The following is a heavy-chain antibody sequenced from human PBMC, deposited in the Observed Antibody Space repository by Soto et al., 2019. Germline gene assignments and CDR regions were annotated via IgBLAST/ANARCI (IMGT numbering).Heavy chain of an antibody. CDR1: GITFSDHD. V-gene: IGHV3-72*01. CDR3: VLWVRGLINY. CDR2: CRSRADNYAT. J-gene: IGHJ4*02. Sequence: EVQLVESGGGLVQPGGSLRLSCATSGITFSDHDMDWVRQAPGKGLEWLGRCRSRADNYATDYAASVKGRFTFSRDDSKSSLSLQMRSPKTGDTAMYYCVLWVRGLINYWGQGTLVTVSS. D-gene: IGHD3-10*01.